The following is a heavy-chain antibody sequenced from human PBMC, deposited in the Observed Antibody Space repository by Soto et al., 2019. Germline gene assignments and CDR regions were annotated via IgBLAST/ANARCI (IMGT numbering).Heavy chain of an antibody. CDR3: AKDRSRSLGYYDSSGYRGYYFDY. D-gene: IGHD3-22*01. CDR1: GFTFSSYA. CDR2: ISGSGGST. Sequence: GGSLRLSCAASGFTFSSYAMSWVRQAPGKGLEWVSAISGSGGSTYYADSVKGRFTISRENSKNTLYLQMNSLRAEDTAVYYCAKDRSRSLGYYDSSGYRGYYFDYWGQGTLVTVSS. V-gene: IGHV3-23*01. J-gene: IGHJ4*02.